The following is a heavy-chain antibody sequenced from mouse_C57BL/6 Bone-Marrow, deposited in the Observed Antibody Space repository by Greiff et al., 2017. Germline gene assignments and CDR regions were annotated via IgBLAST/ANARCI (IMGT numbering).Heavy chain of an antibody. CDR2: FHPYNDDT. Sequence: VKLMESGAELVKPGASVKMSCKASGYTFTTYPIEWMKQNHGKSLAWIGNFHPYNDDTKYNEKFKGKATLTVEKSSNTVYLRLSRLTSDYSAVYYCARSSTFFYSFDYWGQGTTLTVSS. CDR1: GYTFTTYP. J-gene: IGHJ2*01. D-gene: IGHD5-1*01. CDR3: ARSSTFFYSFDY. V-gene: IGHV1-47*01.